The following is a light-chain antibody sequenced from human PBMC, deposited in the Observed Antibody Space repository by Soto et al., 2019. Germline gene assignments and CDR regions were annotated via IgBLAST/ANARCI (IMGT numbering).Light chain of an antibody. CDR2: DAS. CDR3: QQYNSYSWT. Sequence: DVQITHSPSTLAASVGDRVTITCRASQSISSWLAWYQQKPGTAPKLLIYDASTLESGVPSRFSGSGSGTEFTLTISSLQPDDFATYYCQQYNSYSWTFGQGTKVDIK. J-gene: IGKJ1*01. V-gene: IGKV1-5*01. CDR1: QSISSW.